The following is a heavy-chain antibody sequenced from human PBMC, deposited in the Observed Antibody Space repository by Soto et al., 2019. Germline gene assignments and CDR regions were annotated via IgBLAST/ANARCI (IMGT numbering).Heavy chain of an antibody. CDR1: GFSLSNARMG. CDR3: ARIGFAYYDILTGYPLPNWFDP. CDR2: IFSNDEK. J-gene: IGHJ5*02. V-gene: IGHV2-26*01. Sequence: QVTLKESGPVLVKPTEPLTLTCTVSGFSLSNARMGVSWIRQPPGKALEWLAHIFSNDEKSYSTSLKSRLTISKDTSKSQVVLTMTNMDPVDTATYYCARIGFAYYDILTGYPLPNWFDPWGQGTLVTVSS. D-gene: IGHD3-9*01.